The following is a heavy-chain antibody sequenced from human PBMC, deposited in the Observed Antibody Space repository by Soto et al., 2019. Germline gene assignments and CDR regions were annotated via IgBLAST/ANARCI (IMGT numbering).Heavy chain of an antibody. J-gene: IGHJ2*01. CDR3: ARESHDILTGPPWVWYFDL. CDR1: GGSFSGYY. D-gene: IGHD3-9*01. V-gene: IGHV4-34*01. Sequence: QVQLQQWGAGPLRPLETLSLTCGVSGGSFSGYYWAWIRQSPGKGLEWIGEINDRGSNNYIPSLRGRVSISVDTSKNHYSLNLGSVTAADTAVYYCARESHDILTGPPWVWYFDLWGRGTLVTVSS. CDR2: INDRGSN.